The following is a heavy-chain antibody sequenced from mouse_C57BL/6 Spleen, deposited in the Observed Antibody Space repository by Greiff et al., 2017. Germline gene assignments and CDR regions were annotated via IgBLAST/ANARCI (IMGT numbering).Heavy chain of an antibody. Sequence: EVKLMESGGGLVKPGGSLKLSCAASGFTFSSYTMSWVRQTPEKRLEWVATISGGGGNTYYPDSVKGRFTISRDNAKNTLYLQMSSLRSEDTALYYCARRGTTVVFDYWGQGTTLTVSS. D-gene: IGHD1-1*01. V-gene: IGHV5-9*01. CDR1: GFTFSSYT. CDR3: ARRGTTVVFDY. CDR2: ISGGGGNT. J-gene: IGHJ2*01.